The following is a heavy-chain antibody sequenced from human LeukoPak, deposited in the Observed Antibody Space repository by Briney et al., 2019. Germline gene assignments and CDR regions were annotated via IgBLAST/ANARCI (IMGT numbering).Heavy chain of an antibody. CDR3: ARAGYDVYGMDV. V-gene: IGHV3-33*01. CDR1: GFTFTNYG. J-gene: IGHJ6*04. CDR2: IWYDGSKK. D-gene: IGHD5-12*01. Sequence: GGSLRLSCAASGFTFTNYGFHWVRQAPGKGLEWVAVIWYDGSKKYYEDYVKGRFIISKDNSKNTVYLQMNSLRAEDTAVYYCARAGYDVYGMDVWGTGNTVTVSS.